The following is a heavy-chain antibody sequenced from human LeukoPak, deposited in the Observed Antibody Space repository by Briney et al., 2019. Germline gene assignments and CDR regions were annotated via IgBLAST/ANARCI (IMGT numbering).Heavy chain of an antibody. CDR1: GGTFSSYA. V-gene: IGHV1-69*13. CDR2: IIPIFGTA. CDR3: ARDFQRWGELDY. D-gene: IGHD3-16*01. Sequence: GASVKVSCKASGGTFSSYAISWVRQAPGQGLEWMGGIIPIFGTANYAQKFQGRVTITADESTSTAYMELSSLRSEDTAVYYCARDFQRWGELDYWGQGTLVTVSS. J-gene: IGHJ4*02.